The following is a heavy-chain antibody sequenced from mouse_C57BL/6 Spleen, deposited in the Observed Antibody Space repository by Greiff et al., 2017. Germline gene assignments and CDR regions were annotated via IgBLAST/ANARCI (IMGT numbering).Heavy chain of an antibody. Sequence: EVKLMESGGGLVKPGGSLKLSCAASGFTFSSYAMSWVRQTPEKRLEWVATISDGGSYTYYPDNVKGRFTISRDNAKNNLYLQMSHLKSEDTAMYYCARDRSFACWGQVTLVTDS. V-gene: IGHV5-4*01. CDR1: GFTFSSYA. CDR2: ISDGGSYT. CDR3: ARDRSFAC. J-gene: IGHJ3*01.